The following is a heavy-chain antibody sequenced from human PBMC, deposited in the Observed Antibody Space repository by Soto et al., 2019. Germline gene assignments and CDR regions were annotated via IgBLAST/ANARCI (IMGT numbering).Heavy chain of an antibody. Sequence: QVQLVESGGGVVQPGRSLRLSCAASGFTFSSYGMHWVRQAPGKGLEWVAVISYDGSNKYYADSMKGRFTISRDNSKNTLYLQMNSLRAEDTAVYYCAKDVEGYSYGYGYGMDVWGQGTTVTVSS. D-gene: IGHD5-18*01. CDR1: GFTFSSYG. CDR2: ISYDGSNK. CDR3: AKDVEGYSYGYGYGMDV. J-gene: IGHJ6*02. V-gene: IGHV3-30*18.